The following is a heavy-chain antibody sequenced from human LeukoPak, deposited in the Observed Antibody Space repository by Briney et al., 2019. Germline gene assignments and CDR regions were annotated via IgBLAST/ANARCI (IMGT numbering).Heavy chain of an antibody. Sequence: PGGSLRLSCAASGFTFSTYGMYWVRQAPGKGLEWVAVISYHGSDKYYADSVKGRFTISRDNSKNTLYLQMNSLRAEDTAVYYCAKVDKEKLQYYYDSSGSQGMDVWGQGTTVTVSS. J-gene: IGHJ6*02. D-gene: IGHD3-22*01. CDR1: GFTFSTYG. CDR3: AKVDKEKLQYYYDSSGSQGMDV. V-gene: IGHV3-30*18. CDR2: ISYHGSDK.